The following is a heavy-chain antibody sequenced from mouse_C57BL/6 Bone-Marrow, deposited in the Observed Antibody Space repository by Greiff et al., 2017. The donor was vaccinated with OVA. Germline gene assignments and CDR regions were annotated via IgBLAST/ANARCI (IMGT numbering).Heavy chain of an antibody. CDR1: GYAFSSSW. Sequence: LVESGPELVKPGASVKISCKASGYAFSSSWMNWVKQRPGKGLEWIGRIYPGDGDTNYNGKFKGKATLTADKSSSTAYMQLSSLTSEDSAVYFCASNYDGFDYGGQGTTLTVSS. V-gene: IGHV1-82*01. D-gene: IGHD2-4*01. J-gene: IGHJ2*01. CDR2: IYPGDGDT. CDR3: ASNYDGFDY.